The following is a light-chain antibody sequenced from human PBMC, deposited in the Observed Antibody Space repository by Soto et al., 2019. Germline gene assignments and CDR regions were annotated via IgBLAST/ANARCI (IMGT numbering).Light chain of an antibody. J-gene: IGKJ1*01. CDR3: QQYGSSPT. CDR2: DAS. Sequence: EVVLTQSPCTLSLSPGERVTLSCRASQSLSSGYLAWYQQKFGQAPRLLIYDASRRATGIPERFSGSGSGTDFTLTINRLEPEDFAVYYCQQYGSSPTFGLGTKVDIK. V-gene: IGKV3-20*01. CDR1: QSLSSGY.